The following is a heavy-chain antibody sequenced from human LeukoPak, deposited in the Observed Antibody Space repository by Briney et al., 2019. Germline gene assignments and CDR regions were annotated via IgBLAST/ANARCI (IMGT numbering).Heavy chain of an antibody. Sequence: PSETLSLTCTVSGGSISSSSYYWGWIRQPPGKGLEWIGSIYYSGSTYYNPSLKSRVTISVDTSKNQFSLKLSSVTAADTAVYYCARVVPARFYSSSPYWYFDLWGRGTLVTVSS. J-gene: IGHJ2*01. CDR2: IYYSGST. CDR1: GGSISSSSYY. CDR3: ARVVPARFYSSSPYWYFDL. D-gene: IGHD2-2*01. V-gene: IGHV4-39*01.